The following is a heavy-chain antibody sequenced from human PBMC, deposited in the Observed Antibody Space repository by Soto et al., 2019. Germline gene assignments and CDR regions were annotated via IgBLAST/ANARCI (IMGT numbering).Heavy chain of an antibody. CDR1: GGSISSSSYY. CDR3: ARQGTYYDILTGYSDAFDI. Sequence: QLQLQESGPGLVKPSETLSLTCTVSGGSISSSSYYWGWIRQPPGKGLEWIGSIYYSGSTYYNPSLKLRVTIPVDTSMFQFSLKLSSVTAADTAVYYCARQGTYYDILTGYSDAFDIWGQETMVTVSS. V-gene: IGHV4-39*01. D-gene: IGHD3-9*01. J-gene: IGHJ3*02. CDR2: IYYSGST.